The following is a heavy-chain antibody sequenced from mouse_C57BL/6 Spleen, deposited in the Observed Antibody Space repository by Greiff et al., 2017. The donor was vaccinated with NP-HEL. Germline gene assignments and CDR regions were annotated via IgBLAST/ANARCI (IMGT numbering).Heavy chain of an antibody. J-gene: IGHJ3*01. Sequence: EVQLQQSGPGLVKPSQTVFLTCTVTGISITTGNYRWSWIRQFPGNKLEWIGYIYYSGTITYNPTLTSRTTITRDTPKNQFFLEMNSLTAEDTATYDCARDYGTTWFAYWGQGTLVTVSA. D-gene: IGHD1-1*01. V-gene: IGHV3-5*01. CDR1: GISITTGNYR. CDR2: IYYSGTI. CDR3: ARDYGTTWFAY.